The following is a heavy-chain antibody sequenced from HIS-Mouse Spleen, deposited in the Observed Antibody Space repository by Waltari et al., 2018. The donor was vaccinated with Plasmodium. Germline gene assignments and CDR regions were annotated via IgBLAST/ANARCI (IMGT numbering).Heavy chain of an antibody. D-gene: IGHD6-13*01. CDR2: INHNSGGT. Sequence: QVQLVQSGAEVKKPGASVKVSCKASGYTFTGYYMHWVRQAPGQGLEWMGWINHNSGGTNYAQKFQGRVTMTRDTSISTAYMGLSRLRSDDTAVYYCARVLGYKAAAGTFVEYFQHWGQGTLVTVSS. CDR1: GYTFTGYY. V-gene: IGHV1-2*02. CDR3: ARVLGYKAAAGTFVEYFQH. J-gene: IGHJ1*01.